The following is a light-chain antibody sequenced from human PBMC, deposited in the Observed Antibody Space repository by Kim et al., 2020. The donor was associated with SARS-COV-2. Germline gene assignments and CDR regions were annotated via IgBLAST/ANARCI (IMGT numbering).Light chain of an antibody. J-gene: IGLJ1*01. V-gene: IGLV2-14*03. Sequence: QSALTQPASVSGSPAQSITISCAGTISDIGAYKYVSWYQQHPGKAPKLLIYDVSDRPSGVSNRFSGSKSGNTASLTISGLQAEDEADYYCTSYTSSSTYVFGTGTKVTVL. CDR3: TSYTSSSTYV. CDR2: DVS. CDR1: ISDIGAYKY.